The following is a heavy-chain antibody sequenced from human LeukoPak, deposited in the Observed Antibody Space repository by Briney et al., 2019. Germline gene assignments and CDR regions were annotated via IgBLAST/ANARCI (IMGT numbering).Heavy chain of an antibody. CDR2: INHSGST. CDR3: ARARGDYYDSSGYYSAFDY. V-gene: IGHV4-34*01. Sequence: KASETLSLTCAVYGGSFSGYYWSWIRQPPGKGLEWMGEINHSGSTNYNPSLKSRVTISVDTSKNQFSLKLSSVTAADTAVYYCARARGDYYDSSGYYSAFDYWGQGTLVTVSS. J-gene: IGHJ4*02. CDR1: GGSFSGYY. D-gene: IGHD3-22*01.